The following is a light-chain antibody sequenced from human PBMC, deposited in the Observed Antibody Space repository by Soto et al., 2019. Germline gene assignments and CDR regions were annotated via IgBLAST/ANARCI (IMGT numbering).Light chain of an antibody. CDR2: DVS. CDR3: SSYTSATTYV. Sequence: QSVLTQPASVSGSPGQSITISCTGTSSDVGAYNYDSWYQQYPGEAPKVIIYDVSHRPAGVSNRFSGSKSGNTASLTISGLQTQDEADYYRSSYTSATTYVFGTGTKLTVL. CDR1: SSDVGAYNY. J-gene: IGLJ1*01. V-gene: IGLV2-14*01.